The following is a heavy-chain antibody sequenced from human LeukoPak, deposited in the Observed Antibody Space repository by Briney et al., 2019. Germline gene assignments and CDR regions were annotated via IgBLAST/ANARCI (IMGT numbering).Heavy chain of an antibody. CDR1: GFTFSTYA. CDR2: ISGSGGST. D-gene: IGHD6-6*01. J-gene: IGHJ4*02. CDR3: AKEPSIAARGEFDY. Sequence: GSLRLSCAVSGFTFSTYAMSWVRQAPGKGLEWVSVISGSGGSTYYVDSVKGRFTISRDNSKNTLYLQMNSLRAEDTAVYCCAKEPSIAARGEFDYWGQGTLVTVSS. V-gene: IGHV3-23*01.